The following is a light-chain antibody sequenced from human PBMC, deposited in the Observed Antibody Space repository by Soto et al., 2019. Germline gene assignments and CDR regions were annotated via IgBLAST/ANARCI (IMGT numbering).Light chain of an antibody. CDR3: CSFAGSNSWV. Sequence: QSALTQPASVSGSPGQSITISCTGTSSDVGTYDLVSWYQHHPGAAPKLIIYEATRRPSGTSNRFSGSKSGNTASLTISGLQAEDEADYYCCSFAGSNSWVFGGGTKLTVL. CDR1: SSDVGTYDL. J-gene: IGLJ3*02. CDR2: EAT. V-gene: IGLV2-23*01.